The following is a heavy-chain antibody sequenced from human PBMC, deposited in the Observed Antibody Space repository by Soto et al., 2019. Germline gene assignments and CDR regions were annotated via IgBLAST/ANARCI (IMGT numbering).Heavy chain of an antibody. Sequence: ASVKVSCKASGYTFTSSGMSWVRQAPGQGLEWMGWISAQTGSSEYAQRFQGRVTMTTDRSTSTAYMELRSLRYDDTAVYYCARAVFYQGSDSRGYSFDAFDFWGPGTLVTVSS. D-gene: IGHD3-22*01. CDR2: ISAQTGSS. CDR3: ARAVFYQGSDSRGYSFDAFDF. J-gene: IGHJ3*01. V-gene: IGHV1-18*01. CDR1: GYTFTSSG.